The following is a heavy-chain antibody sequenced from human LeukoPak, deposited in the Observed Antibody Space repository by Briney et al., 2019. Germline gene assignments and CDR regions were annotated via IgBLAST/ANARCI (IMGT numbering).Heavy chain of an antibody. CDR3: AREDASKTDDAFDI. CDR1: GGSISSSTYF. CDR2: ISYGGST. Sequence: KPSETLSLTCTVSGGSISSSTYFWGWIRQPPGKGLEWIGSISYGGSTYYNPSLKSRVTMSVDTSKNQFSLNLASVTVADTAVYYCAREDASKTDDAFDIWGQGTMVTVS. V-gene: IGHV4-39*02. D-gene: IGHD2-2*01. J-gene: IGHJ3*02.